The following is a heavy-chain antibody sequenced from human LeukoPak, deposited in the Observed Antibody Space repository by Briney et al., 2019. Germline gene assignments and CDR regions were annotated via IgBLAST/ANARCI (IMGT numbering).Heavy chain of an antibody. J-gene: IGHJ4*02. D-gene: IGHD3-22*01. CDR3: ARDFFHSSESRPFDY. CDR2: IFSMSESI. V-gene: IGHV3-21*06. CDR1: GFNFGAYT. Sequence: KAWGSLRLSCAASGFNFGAYTINWVRQAPGKGLEWVSGIFSMSESILYADSVKGRFTISRDNAKNLLYMQMDSLRVEDTAVYYCARDFFHSSESRPFDYWGQGTLVTVSS.